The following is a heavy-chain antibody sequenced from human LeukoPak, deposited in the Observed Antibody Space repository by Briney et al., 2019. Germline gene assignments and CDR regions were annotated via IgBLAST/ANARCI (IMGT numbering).Heavy chain of an antibody. V-gene: IGHV5-51*01. CDR1: GYSLTSYW. Sequence: GESLKISCKGSGYSLTSYWIGWVRQMPGKGLEWMGIIYPGDSDTRYSPSFQGQVTISADKSISTAYLQWSSLKASDTAMYYCARGVGRTYYYGSGSYYMDWFDPWGQGTLVTVSS. J-gene: IGHJ5*02. D-gene: IGHD3-10*01. CDR2: IYPGDSDT. CDR3: ARGVGRTYYYGSGSYYMDWFDP.